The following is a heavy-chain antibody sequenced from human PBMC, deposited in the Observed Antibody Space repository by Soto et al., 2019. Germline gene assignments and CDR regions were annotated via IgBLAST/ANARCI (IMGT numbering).Heavy chain of an antibody. CDR3: ARRTSASGWRHYFDF. D-gene: IGHD6-19*01. Sequence: EVQLVQSGAEVKKPGESLKISCEACGYSFSNHWIGWVRQIPGQGLEWMGFIDLSTPGIRYSPSFQGQVAILADMSINTVDLQWSSLKASDTAMYYCARRTSASGWRHYFDFWGQGSLVIVSS. V-gene: IGHV5-51*01. CDR1: GYSFSNHW. J-gene: IGHJ4*02. CDR2: IDLSTPGI.